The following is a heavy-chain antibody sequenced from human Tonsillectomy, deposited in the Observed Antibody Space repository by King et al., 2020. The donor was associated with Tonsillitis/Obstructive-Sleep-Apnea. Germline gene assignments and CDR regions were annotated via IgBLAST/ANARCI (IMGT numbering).Heavy chain of an antibody. CDR3: ARAEYDPDAFDI. J-gene: IGHJ3*02. Sequence: QLQESGPGLLKPSGTLSLTCAVSVGSVSNSDWWSWVRQPPGKVLVWIGEIYHSGTTKFNPSLMSRVTISVDRSKKQFSLRLSSVTAADTAVYYCARAEYDPDAFDIWGQGTMVIVSS. CDR1: VGSVSNSDW. V-gene: IGHV4-4*02. D-gene: IGHD3-3*01. CDR2: IYHSGTT.